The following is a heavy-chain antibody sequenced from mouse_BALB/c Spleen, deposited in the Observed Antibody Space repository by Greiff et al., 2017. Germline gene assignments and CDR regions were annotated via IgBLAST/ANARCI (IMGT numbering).Heavy chain of an antibody. Sequence: DVQLQESGPSLVKPSQTLSLTCSVTGDSITSGYWNWIRKFPGNKLEYMGYISYSGSTYYNPSLKSRISITRDTSKNQYYLQLNSVTTEDTATYYCARRYYGNYQGYYFDYWGQGTTLTVSS. CDR2: ISYSGST. CDR1: GDSITSGY. V-gene: IGHV3-8*02. J-gene: IGHJ2*01. CDR3: ARRYYGNYQGYYFDY. D-gene: IGHD2-1*01.